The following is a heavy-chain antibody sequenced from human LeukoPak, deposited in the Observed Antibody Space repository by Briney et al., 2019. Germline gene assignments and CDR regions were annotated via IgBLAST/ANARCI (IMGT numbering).Heavy chain of an antibody. V-gene: IGHV3-7*01. CDR1: GFSFSAYW. CDR3: ARFGYVAAVDV. Sequence: GGSLRLSCAASGFSFSAYWMTWVRQAPGTGLEWVANINPAGTETYYVDPVKGRFTISRDNAKNFLYLRMNSLRAEDTAVYYCARFGYVAAVDVWGQGTLVAVSS. D-gene: IGHD2-15*01. CDR2: INPAGTET. J-gene: IGHJ4*02.